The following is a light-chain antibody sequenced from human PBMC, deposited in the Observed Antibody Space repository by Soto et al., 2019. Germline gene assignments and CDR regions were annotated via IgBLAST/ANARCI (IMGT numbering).Light chain of an antibody. V-gene: IGKV1-39*01. CDR1: QSISNY. Sequence: DIQMTQSPSSLSASVGDRVTITCRASQSISNYLCWYQQKPGKAPNLLIYCASNLQSGVASRFSGCGYADGFSLTIRILQLEDYATLFDPPTYHHPQSFGEGTKG. J-gene: IGKJ4*01. CDR3: PPTYHHPQS. CDR2: CAS.